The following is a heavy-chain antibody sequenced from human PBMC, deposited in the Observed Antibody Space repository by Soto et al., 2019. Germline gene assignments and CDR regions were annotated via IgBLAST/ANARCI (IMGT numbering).Heavy chain of an antibody. CDR3: VRESGFNGWYVY. CDR1: GSSISSSSYY. CDR2: IYYSGST. D-gene: IGHD6-19*01. J-gene: IGHJ4*02. V-gene: IGHV4-39*02. Sequence: SETLSLTCTVSGSSISSSSYYWGWIRQPPGKGLEWIGSIYYSGSTYYNPSLKSRVTISVDTSKNQFSLKLSSVTAADTAVYYVVRESGFNGWYVYWGQGILDNVSS.